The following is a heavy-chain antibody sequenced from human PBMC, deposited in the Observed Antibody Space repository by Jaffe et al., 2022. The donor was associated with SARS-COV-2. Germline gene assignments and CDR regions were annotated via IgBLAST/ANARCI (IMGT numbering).Heavy chain of an antibody. CDR2: INPGNGET. J-gene: IGHJ3*02. Sequence: QVQLVQSRAEVKKPGASVRVSCKASGYTFSRYAIHWVRQAPGQRPEWMAWINPGNGETKYSRKFQGRVTVTTDTSFSYMELSGLKSEDTAVYFCTKGGDCGGDCLRDPFDMWGQGTLVTVSS. CDR3: TKGGDCGGDCLRDPFDM. V-gene: IGHV1-3*01. D-gene: IGHD2-21*02. CDR1: GYTFSRYA.